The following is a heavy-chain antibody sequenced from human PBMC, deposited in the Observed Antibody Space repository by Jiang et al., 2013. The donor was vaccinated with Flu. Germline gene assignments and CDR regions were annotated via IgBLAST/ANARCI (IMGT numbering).Heavy chain of an antibody. CDR3: ARWEYYYDSSGYFAFDY. V-gene: IGHV3-30-3*01. CDR2: ISYDGSNK. J-gene: IGHJ4*02. Sequence: SCAASGFTFSSYAMHWVRQAPGKGLEWVAVISYDGSNKYYADSVKGRFTISRDNSKNTLYLQMNSLRAEDTAVYYCARWEYYYDSSGYFAFDYWGQGTLVTVSS. D-gene: IGHD3-22*01. CDR1: GFTFSSYA.